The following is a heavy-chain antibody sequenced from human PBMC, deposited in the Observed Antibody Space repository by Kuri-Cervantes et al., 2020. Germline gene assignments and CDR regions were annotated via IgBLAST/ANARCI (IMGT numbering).Heavy chain of an antibody. CDR1: GFTVSSNY. J-gene: IGHJ4*02. D-gene: IGHD3-10*01. CDR3: AREVFTMVRGVTE. V-gene: IGHV3-53*05. CDR2: IYSGGST. Sequence: GGSLRLSCAASGFTVSSNYMSWVRQAPGKGLEWVSVIYSGGSTYYADSVKGRFTISRDNSKNTLYLQMNSLRAEDTAVYYCAREVFTMVRGVTEWGQGTPVTVSS.